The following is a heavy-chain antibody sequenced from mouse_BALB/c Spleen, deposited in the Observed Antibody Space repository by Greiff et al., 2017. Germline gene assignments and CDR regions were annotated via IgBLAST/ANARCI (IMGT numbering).Heavy chain of an antibody. D-gene: IGHD2-3*01. CDR3: ARADGYPAWFAY. J-gene: IGHJ3*01. V-gene: IGHV2-9*02. CDR2: IWAGGST. CDR1: GFSLTSYG. Sequence: VQLQESGPGLVAPSQSLSITCTVSGFSLTSYGVHWVRQPPGKGLEWLGVIWAGGSTNYNSALMSRLSISKDNSKSQVFLKMNSLQTDDTAMYYCARADGYPAWFAYWGQGTLVTVSA.